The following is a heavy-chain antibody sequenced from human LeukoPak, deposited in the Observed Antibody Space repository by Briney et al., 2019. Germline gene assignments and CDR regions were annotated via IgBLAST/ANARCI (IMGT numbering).Heavy chain of an antibody. CDR3: ARDGHYYDSSGYPRLYYMGV. CDR1: GYTFTRSY. V-gene: IGHV1-46*04. Sequence: ASVKVSCKASGYTFTRSYMHWARQAPGQGLEWMGIINPSGGSTSYAQKLQGRVTMTRDTSTSTVYMELSSLRSEDTAVYYCARDGHYYDSSGYPRLYYMGVGGKGTTVTVSS. CDR2: INPSGGST. D-gene: IGHD3-22*01. J-gene: IGHJ6*03.